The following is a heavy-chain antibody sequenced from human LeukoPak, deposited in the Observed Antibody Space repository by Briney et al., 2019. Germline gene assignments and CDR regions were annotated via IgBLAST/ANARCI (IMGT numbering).Heavy chain of an antibody. CDR1: GGSISSYY. CDR2: ISHSGTT. J-gene: IGHJ4*02. Sequence: SETLSLTCTVSGGSISSYYWSWIRQPPGKGLEFIGYISHSGTTYYNPSLKSRGTISVDRSKNQFSLKLSSVTAADTAVYYCAREAYYYDSSAYYYVVFDYWGQGTLVTVSS. D-gene: IGHD3-22*01. V-gene: IGHV4-59*12. CDR3: AREAYYYDSSAYYYVVFDY.